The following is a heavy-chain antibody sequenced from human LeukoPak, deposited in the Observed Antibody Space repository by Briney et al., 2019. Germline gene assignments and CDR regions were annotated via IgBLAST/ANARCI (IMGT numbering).Heavy chain of an antibody. D-gene: IGHD3-10*01. V-gene: IGHV4-34*03. CDR1: GGSFSGYY. CDR3: TKSDGYGLIRI. Sequence: SETLSLTCVVYGGSFSGYYWSWIRQPPGKGLEWIGEINHSGSTNYNPSLKSRVTISVDTSKNQFSLKVISMTAADTAAYYCTKSDGYGLIRICGRGTMVTVSS. CDR2: INHSGST. J-gene: IGHJ3*02.